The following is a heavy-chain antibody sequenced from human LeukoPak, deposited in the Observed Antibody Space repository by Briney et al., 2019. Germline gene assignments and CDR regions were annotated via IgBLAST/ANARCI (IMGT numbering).Heavy chain of an antibody. CDR2: IGGTGVRT. CDR3: ARSLLRYFDWVDY. J-gene: IGHJ4*02. D-gene: IGHD3-9*01. CDR1: GFTFSSYA. Sequence: GGSLRLSCASSGFTFSSYAMSWVRQAPGKGLEWVSTIGGTGVRTYYADSVKGRFTISRDNAKNSLYLQMNSLRAEDTAVYYCARSLLRYFDWVDYWGQGTLVTVSS. V-gene: IGHV3-23*01.